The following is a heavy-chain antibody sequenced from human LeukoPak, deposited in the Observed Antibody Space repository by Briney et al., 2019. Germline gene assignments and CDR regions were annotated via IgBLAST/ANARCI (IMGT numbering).Heavy chain of an antibody. CDR1: GFTFSSYA. Sequence: GGSLRLSCAASGFTFSSYAMHWVRQAPGKGLDWVAFIRNDGTNANYADSVKGRFSISRDNSKNTLYLEMNSLGPDDTALYYCAKRTFGDYINSWGQGTQVTVSS. CDR2: IRNDGTNA. D-gene: IGHD4-17*01. J-gene: IGHJ4*02. CDR3: AKRTFGDYINS. V-gene: IGHV3-30*02.